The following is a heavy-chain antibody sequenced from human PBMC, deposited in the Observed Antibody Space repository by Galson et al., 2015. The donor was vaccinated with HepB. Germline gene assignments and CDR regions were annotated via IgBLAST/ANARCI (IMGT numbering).Heavy chain of an antibody. CDR3: ARDERGRKYVAGTTGSPAW. J-gene: IGHJ4*02. D-gene: IGHD1-26*01. CDR2: VTGNGDST. V-gene: IGHV3-23*01. CDR1: GFAFSSYA. Sequence: SLRLSCAASGFAFSSYAMTWFRKAPGKGLEWVSTVTGNGDSTFYSASVQGRFTVSRDNSKNALYLHMTSLRAEDTATYDCARDERGRKYVAGTTGSPAWWGQGTLVTVAS.